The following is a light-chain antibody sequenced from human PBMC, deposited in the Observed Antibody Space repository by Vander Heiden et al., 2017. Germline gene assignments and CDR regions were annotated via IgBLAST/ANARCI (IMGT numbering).Light chain of an antibody. CDR2: RTG. CDR3: LLYYGDTWV. J-gene: IGLJ3*02. Sequence: VATQEPSLTVSPAGTVTLTCASSTGAVTSGYYPNWFQQKPGQAPRALNYRTGNKHSGTAARFSGSRLRGKAALTLSGVQPEDEAEYYCLLYYGDTWVFGGGTKLTVL. V-gene: IGLV7-43*01. CDR1: TGAVTSGYY.